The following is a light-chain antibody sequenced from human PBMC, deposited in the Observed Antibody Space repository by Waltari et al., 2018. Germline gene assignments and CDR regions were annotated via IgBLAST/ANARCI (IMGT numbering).Light chain of an antibody. CDR1: SSDVGGYNY. Sequence: QSALTQPRSVSGSPGQSVTISCTGTSSDVGGYNYVSWYQQYPGKAPKLMIYDVGKRPAGVPDRCSGSKSGNPASLTISGRQAEDEAEYYCCSYAGSYTPNWVFGGGTKLTVL. J-gene: IGLJ3*02. CDR3: CSYAGSYTPNWV. CDR2: DVG. V-gene: IGLV2-11*01.